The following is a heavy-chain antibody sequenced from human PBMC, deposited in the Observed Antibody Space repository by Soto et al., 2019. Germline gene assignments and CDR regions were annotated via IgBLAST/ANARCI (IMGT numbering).Heavy chain of an antibody. V-gene: IGHV3-73*01. J-gene: IGHJ4*02. D-gene: IGHD3-22*01. CDR2: SRSRANNYAT. Sequence: GGSLRLSCAASGLTFSGSAMHWVRQASGKGLEWVGRSRSRANNYATTYAASVKGRFTISRDESKNTTYLQMNSLKTEDTAVYYCSTLICDTSNFYDLDYWGRGTLVTVS. CDR3: STLICDTSNFYDLDY. CDR1: GLTFSGSA.